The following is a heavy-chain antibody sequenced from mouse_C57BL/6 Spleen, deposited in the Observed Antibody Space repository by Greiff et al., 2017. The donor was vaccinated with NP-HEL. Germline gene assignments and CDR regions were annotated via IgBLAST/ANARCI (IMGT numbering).Heavy chain of an antibody. D-gene: IGHD1-1*02. CDR1: GYTFTSYW. CDR3: ARSPMVYYFDY. V-gene: IGHV1-52*01. Sequence: LQQPGAELVRPGSSVKLSCKASGYTFTSYWMHWVKQRPIQGLEWIGNIDPSDSETHYNQKFKDKATLTVDKSSSTAYMQLSSLTSEDSAVYYCARSPMVYYFDYWGQGTTLTVSS. CDR2: IDPSDSET. J-gene: IGHJ2*01.